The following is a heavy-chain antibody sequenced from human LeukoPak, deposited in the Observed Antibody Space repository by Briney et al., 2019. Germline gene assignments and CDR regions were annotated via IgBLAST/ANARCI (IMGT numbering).Heavy chain of an antibody. CDR1: GGSISSGGYY. Sequence: SETLSLTCTVSGGSISSGGYYWSWIRQPPGKGLEWIGYIYYSGSTNYNPSLKSRVTISVDTSKNQFSLKLSSVTAADTAVYYCARGIAAAGTSYFDYWGQGTLVTVSS. D-gene: IGHD6-13*01. J-gene: IGHJ4*02. CDR2: IYYSGST. V-gene: IGHV4-61*08. CDR3: ARGIAAAGTSYFDY.